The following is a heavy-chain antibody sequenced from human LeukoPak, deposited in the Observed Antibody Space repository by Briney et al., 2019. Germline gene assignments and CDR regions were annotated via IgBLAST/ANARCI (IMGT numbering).Heavy chain of an antibody. CDR2: ISYDGSNK. CDR3: ARTSYYDSSGYYYDYFDY. CDR1: GFTFSSYA. D-gene: IGHD3-22*01. J-gene: IGHJ4*02. V-gene: IGHV3-30*01. Sequence: GGSLRLSCAASGFTFSSYAMHWVRQAPGKGLEWVAVISYDGSNKYYADSVKGRFTISRDNSKNTLYLQMNSLRAEDTAVHYCARTSYYDSSGYYYDYFDYWGQGTLVTVSS.